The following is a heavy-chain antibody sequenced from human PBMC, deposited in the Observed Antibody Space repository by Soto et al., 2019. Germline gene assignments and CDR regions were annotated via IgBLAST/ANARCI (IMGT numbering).Heavy chain of an antibody. CDR1: GFTFDSYS. CDR3: ARDDDSAMALNFDY. D-gene: IGHD5-18*01. CDR2: IDSSSSNK. Sequence: EVQLVESGGGLVQPGGSLRLSCAASGFTFDSYSMNWVRQAPGKGLEWVSYIDSSSSNKHYADSVKGRFTISRDNAKNAVYLQMSSLIDEDTGVYYCARDDDSAMALNFDYWGQRTPVTVSS. J-gene: IGHJ4*02. V-gene: IGHV3-48*02.